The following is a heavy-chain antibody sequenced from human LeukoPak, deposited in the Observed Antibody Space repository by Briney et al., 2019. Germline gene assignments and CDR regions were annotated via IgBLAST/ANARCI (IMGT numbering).Heavy chain of an antibody. V-gene: IGHV4-34*01. Sequence: PSETLSPTCAVYGGSFSGYYWSWIRQPPGEGLEWIGEINHSGSTNYNPSLKSRVTISVDTSKNQFSLKLSSVTAADTAWYYCARGAGRIVVVPAAINFCWFDPWGQGTLVTVSS. CDR2: INHSGST. J-gene: IGHJ5*02. CDR3: ARGAGRIVVVPAAINFCWFDP. D-gene: IGHD2-2*01. CDR1: GGSFSGYY.